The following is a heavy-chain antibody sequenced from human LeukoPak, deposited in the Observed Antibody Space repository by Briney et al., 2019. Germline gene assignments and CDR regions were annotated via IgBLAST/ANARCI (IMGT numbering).Heavy chain of an antibody. D-gene: IGHD3-22*01. Sequence: SETLSLTCSVSGYSISSGYYWGWIRQPPGKGLEWIGSIYHSGSTYYNPSLKSRVIISVDASKNLFSLKLSSVTAADTALYYCARVGVMIAIPYWYSDLWGRGTLVTVSS. CDR1: GYSISSGYY. J-gene: IGHJ2*01. CDR3: ARVGVMIAIPYWYSDL. CDR2: IYHSGST. V-gene: IGHV4-38-2*02.